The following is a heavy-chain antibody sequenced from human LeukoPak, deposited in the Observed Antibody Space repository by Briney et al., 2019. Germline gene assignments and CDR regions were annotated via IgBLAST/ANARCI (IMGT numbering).Heavy chain of an antibody. D-gene: IGHD6-19*01. Sequence: SETLSLTCAVYGGSFSGYYCSWIRQPPGKGLEWIGEINHSGSTNYNSSLKSRVTISVDTSKNQFSLKLSSVTAADTAVYYCARGPSAVAGLSRWGQGTLVTVSS. CDR3: ARGPSAVAGLSR. J-gene: IGHJ4*02. CDR1: GGSFSGYY. CDR2: INHSGST. V-gene: IGHV4-34*01.